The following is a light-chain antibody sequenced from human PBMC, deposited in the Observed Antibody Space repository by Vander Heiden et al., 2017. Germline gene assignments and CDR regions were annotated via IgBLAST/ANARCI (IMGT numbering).Light chain of an antibody. V-gene: IGKV1-39*01. CDR1: QSISNY. J-gene: IGKJ2*01. CDR2: GAS. Sequence: DIQMTQSPSSLSASVGDRVTITCRASQSISNYLNWYQHKPGKAPNILIYGASSLQSGVPSTFSGSGSGTDFTLTVTSLQPEDFATYYCQQSYNSPYTFGQGTKLEIK. CDR3: QQSYNSPYT.